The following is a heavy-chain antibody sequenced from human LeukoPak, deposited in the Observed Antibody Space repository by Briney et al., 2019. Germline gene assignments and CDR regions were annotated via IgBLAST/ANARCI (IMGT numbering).Heavy chain of an antibody. Sequence: GGSLRLSCAASGFTFTDMNWVRQAPGKGLEWVSGISPTSSYMYYADSVKGRFTISRDNAKNSLYLQMNSLRAEDTALYYCVRDAGGGNSWFDTWGQGTLVTGSS. J-gene: IGHJ5*02. CDR3: VRDAGGGNSWFDT. CDR1: GFTFTD. V-gene: IGHV3-21*04. CDR2: ISPTSSYM. D-gene: IGHD4-23*01.